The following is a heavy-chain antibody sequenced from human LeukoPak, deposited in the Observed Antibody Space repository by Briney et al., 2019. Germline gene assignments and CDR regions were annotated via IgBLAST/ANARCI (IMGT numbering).Heavy chain of an antibody. CDR2: ISYDGSNK. J-gene: IGHJ4*02. CDR1: GFTFSSYA. D-gene: IGHD2-21*02. CDR3: ARSDTAPNTFDY. V-gene: IGHV3-30*04. Sequence: GGSLRLSCAASGFTFSSYAMHWVRQAPGKGLEWVAVISYDGSNKYYADSVKGRFTISRDNSKNTLYLQMNSLRAEDTAVYYCARSDTAPNTFDYWGQGTLVTVSS.